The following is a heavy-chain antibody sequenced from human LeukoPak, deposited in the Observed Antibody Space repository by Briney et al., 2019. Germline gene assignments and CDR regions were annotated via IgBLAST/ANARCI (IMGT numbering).Heavy chain of an antibody. V-gene: IGHV1-69*13. Sequence: SVKVSCKVSGATFNNYAISWVRQAPGQGLEWLGGITPMFVTPKYAQTFQGRITITADESTSTAYMELTSLKSDDTAMYYCARGDVYGDYIMKSWGQGTLVTVSS. CDR2: ITPMFVTP. J-gene: IGHJ5*02. CDR3: ARGDVYGDYIMKS. CDR1: GATFNNYA. D-gene: IGHD4-17*01.